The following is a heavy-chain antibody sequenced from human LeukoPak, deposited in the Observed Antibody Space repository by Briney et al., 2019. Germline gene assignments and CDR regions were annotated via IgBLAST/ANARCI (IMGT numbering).Heavy chain of an antibody. J-gene: IGHJ5*02. CDR3: ARDVHGDYGSGWFDP. CDR1: GGTFNNSA. CDR2: IMPLFGTA. V-gene: IGHV1-69*05. Sequence: SVKVSCKTSGGTFNNSAISWVRQAPGQGLEWLGGIMPLFGTAGYAQKLQGRVTITKDESTRTVYLELTSLTSDDTAVYYCARDVHGDYGSGWFDPWGQGTLVSVSS. D-gene: IGHD4-17*01.